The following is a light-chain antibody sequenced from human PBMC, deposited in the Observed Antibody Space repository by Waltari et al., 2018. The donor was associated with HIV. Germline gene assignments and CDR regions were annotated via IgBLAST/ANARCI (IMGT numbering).Light chain of an antibody. CDR1: QSIRSY. Sequence: DIQMTQSPSTLSASIGDRVTITCRASQSIRSYLAWYQQKPGKAPKVLIYKASHLSFGVPSRFSGSGSGTEFTLTINSPQPDDFATYHCQQYNDGSTFGQGTKLEI. CDR2: KAS. V-gene: IGKV1-5*03. J-gene: IGKJ2*01. CDR3: QQYNDGST.